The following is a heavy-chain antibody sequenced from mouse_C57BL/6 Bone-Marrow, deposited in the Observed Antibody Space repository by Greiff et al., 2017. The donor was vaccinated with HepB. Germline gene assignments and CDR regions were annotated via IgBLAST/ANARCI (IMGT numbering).Heavy chain of an antibody. V-gene: IGHV14-4*01. CDR2: IDPENGDT. CDR3: TTWAYYAMDY. Sequence: VHVKQSGAELVRPGASVKLSCTASGFNIKDDYMHWVKQRPEQGLEWIGWIDPENGDTEYASKFQGKATITADTSSNTAYLQLSSLTSEDTAVYYCTTWAYYAMDYWGQGTSVTVSS. CDR1: GFNIKDDY. J-gene: IGHJ4*01.